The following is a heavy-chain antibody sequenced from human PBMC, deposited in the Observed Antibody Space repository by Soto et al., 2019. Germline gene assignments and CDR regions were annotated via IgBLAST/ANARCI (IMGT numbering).Heavy chain of an antibody. CDR2: ISGSGGST. Sequence: GGSLRLSCAASGFTFSSYAMSWVRQAPGKGLEWVSAISGSGGSTYYADSVKGRFTISRDNSKNTLYLQMNSLRAEDTAVYYCAKVGLYYDSSGYYDYWGQGTLVTVSS. V-gene: IGHV3-23*01. J-gene: IGHJ4*02. CDR3: AKVGLYYDSSGYYDY. D-gene: IGHD3-22*01. CDR1: GFTFSSYA.